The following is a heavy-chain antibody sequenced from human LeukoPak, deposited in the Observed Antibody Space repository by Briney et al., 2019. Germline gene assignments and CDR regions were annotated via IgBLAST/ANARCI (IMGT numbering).Heavy chain of an antibody. Sequence: PGGSLRLSCAASGFTFSSYAMSWVRQAPGKGLEWVSAISGSGGSTYYADSVKGRFTISRDNSKNTLYLQMNSLSAEDTAVYYCAIPEDIVVVVAATPFDYWGQGTLVTVSS. V-gene: IGHV3-23*01. CDR3: AIPEDIVVVVAATPFDY. D-gene: IGHD2-15*01. J-gene: IGHJ4*02. CDR1: GFTFSSYA. CDR2: ISGSGGST.